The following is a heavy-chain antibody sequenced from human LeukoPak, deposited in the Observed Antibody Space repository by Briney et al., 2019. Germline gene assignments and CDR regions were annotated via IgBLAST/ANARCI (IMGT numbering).Heavy chain of an antibody. Sequence: PSETLSLTCTVSGGSISSYYWSWIRQPPGKGLEWIGYIYYSGSTNYNPSLKSRVTISVDTSKNQFSLKLSSVTAADTVVYYCAKLYCSSTSCYRSYYFDYWGQGTLVTVSS. J-gene: IGHJ4*02. CDR3: AKLYCSSTSCYRSYYFDY. D-gene: IGHD2-2*01. V-gene: IGHV4-59*01. CDR2: IYYSGST. CDR1: GGSISSYY.